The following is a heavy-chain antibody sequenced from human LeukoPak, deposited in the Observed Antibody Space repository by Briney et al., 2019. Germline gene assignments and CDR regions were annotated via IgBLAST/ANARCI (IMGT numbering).Heavy chain of an antibody. Sequence: PSETLSLTCTVSGYSISSGYYWGWIRQPPGKGLEWIGSIYHSGSTYYNPSLKSRVTISVDTSKNQFSLKLSSVTAADTAVYYCARCRELYFDYWGQGTLVTVSS. CDR1: GYSISSGYY. CDR2: IYHSGST. V-gene: IGHV4-38-2*02. J-gene: IGHJ4*02. D-gene: IGHD1-7*01. CDR3: ARCRELYFDY.